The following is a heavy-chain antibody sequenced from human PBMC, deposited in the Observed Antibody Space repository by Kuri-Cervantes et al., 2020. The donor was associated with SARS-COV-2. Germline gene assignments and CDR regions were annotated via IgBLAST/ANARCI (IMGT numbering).Heavy chain of an antibody. CDR2: IYYNGNG. V-gene: IGHV4-59*01. D-gene: IGHD2-2*01. CDR1: GGSISSYY. CDR3: ERATSFTSFYYYFDS. Sequence: GSMRPSCPLSGGSISSYYWTWVRQPPGRGLEFIGYIYYNGNGYNPSLESRVTMSLDTSRNQFSLRLTSVTPADTAVYYCERATSFTSFYYYFDSWGQGNLVTVSS. J-gene: IGHJ4*02.